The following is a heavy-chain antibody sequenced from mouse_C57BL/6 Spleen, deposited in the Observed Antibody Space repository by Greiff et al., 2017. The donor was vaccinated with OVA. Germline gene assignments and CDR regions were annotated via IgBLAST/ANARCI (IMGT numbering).Heavy chain of an antibody. J-gene: IGHJ3*01. CDR3: VRKSSYDWFAY. Sequence: QVQLQQPGAELVRPGSSVKLSCKASGYTFTSYWMDWVKQRPGQGLEWIGNIYPSDSETHYNQKFKDKATLTVDKSSSTAYMQLSSLTSEDSAVYYCVRKSSYDWFAYWGQGTLVTVSA. D-gene: IGHD1-1*01. CDR2: IYPSDSET. V-gene: IGHV1-61*01. CDR1: GYTFTSYW.